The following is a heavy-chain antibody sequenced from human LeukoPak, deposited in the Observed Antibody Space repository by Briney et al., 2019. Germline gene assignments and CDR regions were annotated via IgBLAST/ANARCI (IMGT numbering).Heavy chain of an antibody. J-gene: IGHJ4*02. V-gene: IGHV3-21*01. CDR3: AREVVGATTPLDY. CDR2: ISSSSSCI. CDR1: GFTFSSYS. Sequence: GGSLRLSCAASGFTFSSYSMNWVRQAPGKGLEWVSSISSSSSCIYYADSVKGRFTISRDNAKNSLYLQMNSLRAEDTAVYYCAREVVGATTPLDYWGQGTLVTVSS. D-gene: IGHD1-26*01.